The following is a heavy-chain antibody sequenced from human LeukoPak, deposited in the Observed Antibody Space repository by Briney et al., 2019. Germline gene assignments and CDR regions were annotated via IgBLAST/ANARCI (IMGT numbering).Heavy chain of an antibody. CDR2: ISSSGGTK. CDR1: GFTSEFTFRDFE. D-gene: IGHD6-19*01. CDR3: ATMTVASAFDY. Sequence: GGSLRLSCVVSGFTSEFTFRDFEMYWVRQAPGKGLEWVSYISSSGGTKYYADSVKGRFTISRDNAKKSLFPQMNSLSAEDTAVYYCATMTVASAFDYWGQGSLVTVSS. J-gene: IGHJ4*02. V-gene: IGHV3-48*03.